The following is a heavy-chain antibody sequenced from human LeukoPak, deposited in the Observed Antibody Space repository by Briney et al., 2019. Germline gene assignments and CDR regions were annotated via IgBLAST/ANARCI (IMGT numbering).Heavy chain of an antibody. CDR2: IYYSGST. CDR3: ARTAVADEYFQH. Sequence: SETLSLTCTVSGGSISSYYWSWIRQPPGKGLGWIGYIYYSGSTNYNPSLKSRVTISVDTSKNQFSLKLSSVTAADTAVYYCARTAVADEYFQHWGQGTLVTVSS. D-gene: IGHD6-19*01. J-gene: IGHJ1*01. CDR1: GGSISSYY. V-gene: IGHV4-59*01.